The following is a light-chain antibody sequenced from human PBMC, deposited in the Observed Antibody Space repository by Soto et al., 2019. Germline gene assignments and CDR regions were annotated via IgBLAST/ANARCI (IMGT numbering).Light chain of an antibody. CDR2: DVN. CDR1: SSDISAFTF. J-gene: IGLJ1*01. V-gene: IGLV2-14*03. CDR3: SSYTSSSTHV. Sequence: QSALTQPASVSGSPGQSITISCTGTSSDISAFTFVSWYQQHPGKVPKLMIFDVNRRPSGVSDRFSGSKSGNTASLTISGLQAEDEGDYYCSSYTSSSTHVFGSGTKLTVL.